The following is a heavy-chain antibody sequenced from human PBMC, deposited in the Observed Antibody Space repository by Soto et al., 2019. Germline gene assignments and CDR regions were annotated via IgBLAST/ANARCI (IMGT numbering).Heavy chain of an antibody. CDR2: ISGNGAST. CDR3: ATTGTTGYTD. D-gene: IGHD1-1*01. J-gene: IGHJ4*02. CDR1: GLTFSSYA. Sequence: EVQLLESGGGLVQPGGSLRLSCAASGLTFSSYAMTWVRQAPGKGLQWVSTISGNGASTYYADSVKGRFTVSRDNSRNNLYLQLNSLRTEDTALYYCATTGTTGYTDWGQGTLVTVSS. V-gene: IGHV3-23*01.